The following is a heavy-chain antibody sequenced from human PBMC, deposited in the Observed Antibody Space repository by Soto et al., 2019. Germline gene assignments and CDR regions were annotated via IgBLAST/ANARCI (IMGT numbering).Heavy chain of an antibody. V-gene: IGHV4-30-4*01. D-gene: IGHD2-21*02. J-gene: IGHJ5*02. CDR2: IYFSGSI. CDR1: GVSISSSGYY. CDR3: AKDPVCTATDCYDLDA. Sequence: PSETLSLTCNVSGVSISSSGYYWSWIRQSPRKGLEWIAYIYFSGSIHYSPSFRSRATISMDTSTNQLSLSLTSVTAADTAVYYCAKDPVCTATDCYDLDAWGQGSLVTVSS.